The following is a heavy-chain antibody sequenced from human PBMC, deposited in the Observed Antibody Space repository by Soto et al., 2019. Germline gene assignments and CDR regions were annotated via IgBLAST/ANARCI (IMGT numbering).Heavy chain of an antibody. CDR1: GFTFSSYG. V-gene: IGHV3-33*01. J-gene: IGHJ4*02. CDR2: IWYDGSNK. D-gene: IGHD1-26*01. Sequence: PGGSLRLSCAASGFTFSSYGMHWVRQAPGKGLEWVAVIWYDGSNKYYADSVKGRFTISRDNSKNTLYLQMNSLRAEDTAVYYCARDENGATTPPFDYWGQGTLVTVSS. CDR3: ARDENGATTPPFDY.